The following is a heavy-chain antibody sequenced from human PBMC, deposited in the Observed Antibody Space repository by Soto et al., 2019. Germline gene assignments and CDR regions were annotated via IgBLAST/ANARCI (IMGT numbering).Heavy chain of an antibody. CDR3: ARDSSPYRSGWHLDY. J-gene: IGHJ4*02. Sequence: PGGSLRLSCAASGFTFSTYAMTWVRQAPGKGLEWVSSITGSGGTTHHADSVKGRFTITRDNSQSTLYLQMKSLRAEDTAVYFCARDSSPYRSGWHLDYWGLGTLVTVS. CDR1: GFTFSTYA. CDR2: ITGSGGTT. V-gene: IGHV3-23*01. D-gene: IGHD6-19*01.